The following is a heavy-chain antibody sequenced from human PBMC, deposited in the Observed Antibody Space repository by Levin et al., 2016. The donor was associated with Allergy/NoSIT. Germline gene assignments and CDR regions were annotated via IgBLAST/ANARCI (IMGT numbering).Heavy chain of an antibody. V-gene: IGHV4-4*02. Sequence: QPPGKGLEWIGEIYHSGSTNYNPSLKSRVTISVDKSKNQFSLKLSSVTAADTAVYYCARDQVERGSSWTPYHYYGMDVWGQGTTVTVSS. J-gene: IGHJ6*02. CDR3: ARDQVERGSSWTPYHYYGMDV. D-gene: IGHD6-13*01. CDR2: IYHSGST.